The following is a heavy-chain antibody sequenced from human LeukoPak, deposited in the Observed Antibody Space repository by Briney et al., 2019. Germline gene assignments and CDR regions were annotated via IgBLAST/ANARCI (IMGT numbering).Heavy chain of an antibody. J-gene: IGHJ4*02. CDR3: ASPTSSGSYSLEWDFDY. CDR1: GFTFSSYA. D-gene: IGHD1-26*01. CDR2: INGSGGST. V-gene: IGHV3-23*01. Sequence: SGGCLRLSCAASGFTFSSYAMSWVRQAPGKGLEWVSAINGSGGSTYYADSVKGRFTISRDNSKNTLYLQMNSLRAEDTAVYYCASPTSSGSYSLEWDFDYWGQGTLVTVSS.